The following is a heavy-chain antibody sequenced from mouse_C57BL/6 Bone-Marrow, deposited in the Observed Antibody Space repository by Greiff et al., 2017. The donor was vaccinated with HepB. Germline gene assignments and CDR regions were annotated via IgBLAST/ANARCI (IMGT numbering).Heavy chain of an antibody. D-gene: IGHD1-2*01. Sequence: QVQLQQPGAELVMPGASVKLSCKASGYTFTSYWMHWVKQRPGQGLEWIGEIDPSDSYTNYNQKFKGKSTLTVDKSSSTAYMQLSSLTSEDSAVYYCARSLYSGAGYWGQGTLVTVSA. CDR3: ARSLYSGAGY. CDR2: IDPSDSYT. CDR1: GYTFTSYW. V-gene: IGHV1-69*01. J-gene: IGHJ3*01.